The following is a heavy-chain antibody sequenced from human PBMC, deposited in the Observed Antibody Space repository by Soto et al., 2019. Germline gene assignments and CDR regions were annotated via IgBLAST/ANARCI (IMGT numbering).Heavy chain of an antibody. CDR2: IVPVFGRP. CDR1: GGSFSNFG. V-gene: IGHV1-69*13. J-gene: IGHJ4*02. Sequence: SVKVSCKASGGSFSNFGISWVRQAPGQGLEWMGGIVPVFGRPNYAQRFRGRLTITADESTSTGYMELTSLRSDDTAVYYCAREGSGYNFWGQGTQVTAPQ. D-gene: IGHD5-12*01. CDR3: AREGSGYNF.